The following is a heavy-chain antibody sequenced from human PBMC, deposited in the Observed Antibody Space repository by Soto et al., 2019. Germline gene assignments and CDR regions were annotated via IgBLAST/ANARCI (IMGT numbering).Heavy chain of an antibody. V-gene: IGHV4-34*01. J-gene: IGHJ5*02. D-gene: IGHD6-6*01. CDR2: INHSGST. Sequence: SETLSLTCAVYGGSFSGYYWSWIRQPPGKGLEWIGEINHSGSTNYNPSLKSRVTISVATSKNQFSLKLSFVTAADTAVYYCAREVAAGPGDWFDPWGQGTMVTVSS. CDR1: GGSFSGYY. CDR3: AREVAAGPGDWFDP.